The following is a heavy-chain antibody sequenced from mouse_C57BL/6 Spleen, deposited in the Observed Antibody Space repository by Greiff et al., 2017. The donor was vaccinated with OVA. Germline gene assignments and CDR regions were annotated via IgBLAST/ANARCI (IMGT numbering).Heavy chain of an antibody. Sequence: QVQLKQPGAELVRPGTSVKLSCKASGYTFTSYWMHWVKQRPGQGLEWIGVIDPSDSYTNYNQKFKGKATLTVDTSSSTAYMQLSSLTSEDSAVYYCARGSPFDYWGQGTTLTVSS. V-gene: IGHV1-59*01. CDR3: ARGSPFDY. CDR2: IDPSDSYT. D-gene: IGHD1-1*01. CDR1: GYTFTSYW. J-gene: IGHJ2*01.